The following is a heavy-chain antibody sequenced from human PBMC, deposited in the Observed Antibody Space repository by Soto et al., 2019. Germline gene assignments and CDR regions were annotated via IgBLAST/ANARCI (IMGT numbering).Heavy chain of an antibody. CDR3: AKDGWNFPPDP. Sequence: GGSLRLSCAASGFTFSSFAMSWVRQAPGKGLEWVSGISGVGGDTYYADFVKGRFTISRDNSKNTLHLQMNSLRAEDTAVYYCAKDGWNFPPDPWGQGTLVTVSS. J-gene: IGHJ5*02. V-gene: IGHV3-23*01. CDR1: GFTFSSFA. CDR2: ISGVGGDT. D-gene: IGHD1-7*01.